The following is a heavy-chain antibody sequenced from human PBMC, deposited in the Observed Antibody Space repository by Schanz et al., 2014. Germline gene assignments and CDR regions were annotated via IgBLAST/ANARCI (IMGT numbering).Heavy chain of an antibody. D-gene: IGHD3-16*01. CDR2: INPNSGDT. Sequence: QVQLVQSGAEVKKPGASVKVSCKASGYTFAVYYIHWVGQAPGQGLEFMGWINPNSGDTEYGQEFQGRVTMTRGTSISTAYMQLSRLRSDDTAVYYCASLGGADVFDIWGQGTMVTVSS. CDR1: GYTFAVYY. J-gene: IGHJ3*02. CDR3: ASLGGADVFDI. V-gene: IGHV1-2*02.